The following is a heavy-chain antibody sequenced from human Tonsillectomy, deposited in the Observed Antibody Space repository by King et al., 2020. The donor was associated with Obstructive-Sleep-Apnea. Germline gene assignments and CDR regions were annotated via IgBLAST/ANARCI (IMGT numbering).Heavy chain of an antibody. J-gene: IGHJ3*02. CDR3: ARVSLGKGTFDI. CDR1: GGSISSSGDY. D-gene: IGHD7-27*01. CDR2: IFYNGNA. Sequence: QLQESGPGLVRPSQTLSLTCIVSGGSISSSGDYWTWIRQHPGKGLEWIGNIFYNGNAWHSPSLESRLTISVDTSKNKFSLQLSSVTAADTAVYYCARVSLGKGTFDIWGQGTRVTVSS. V-gene: IGHV4-31*03.